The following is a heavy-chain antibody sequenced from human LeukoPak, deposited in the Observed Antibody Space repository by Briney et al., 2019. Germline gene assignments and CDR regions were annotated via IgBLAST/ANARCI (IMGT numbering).Heavy chain of an antibody. CDR3: ARSRRVVVAATRRYYYYGMDV. Sequence: SETLSLTCAVYGGSFSGYYWSWIRQPPGKGLEWIGEINHSGSTNYNPSLTSRVTISVDTSKNQFSLKLSSVTAADTAVYYCARSRRVVVAATRRYYYYGMDVWGQGTTVTVSS. J-gene: IGHJ6*02. V-gene: IGHV4-34*01. CDR2: INHSGST. D-gene: IGHD2-15*01. CDR1: GGSFSGYY.